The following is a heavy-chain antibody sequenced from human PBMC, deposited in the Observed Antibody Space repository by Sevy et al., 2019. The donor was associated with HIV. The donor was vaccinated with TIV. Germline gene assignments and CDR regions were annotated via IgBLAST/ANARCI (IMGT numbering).Heavy chain of an antibody. D-gene: IGHD2-8*01. CDR1: GGSISSYY. Sequence: SETLSLTCTVSGGSISSYYWSWIRQPPGKGLEWIGYIYYSGSTNYNPSLKSRVTISVDTPKNQFSLKLSSVTAADTAVYYCARADCTNGVCYGVDYWGQGTLVTVSS. CDR3: ARADCTNGVCYGVDY. CDR2: IYYSGST. J-gene: IGHJ4*02. V-gene: IGHV4-59*01.